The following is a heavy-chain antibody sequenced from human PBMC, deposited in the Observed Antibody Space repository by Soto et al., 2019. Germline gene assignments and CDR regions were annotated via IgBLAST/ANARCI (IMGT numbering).Heavy chain of an antibody. J-gene: IGHJ6*02. CDR1: GYTFSVYH. CDR3: ARELQRGMDV. D-gene: IGHD4-4*01. CDR2: VHPNRGGT. Sequence: QVHLVQSGAEVKQPGASVKVSCKASGYTFSVYHMHWVRQAPGQGLEWMGWVHPNRGGTNYAQSFEGRVTMTRDTSINTASMELSRLTSDDTSVYYCARELQRGMDVWGQGTTVTVSS. V-gene: IGHV1-2*02.